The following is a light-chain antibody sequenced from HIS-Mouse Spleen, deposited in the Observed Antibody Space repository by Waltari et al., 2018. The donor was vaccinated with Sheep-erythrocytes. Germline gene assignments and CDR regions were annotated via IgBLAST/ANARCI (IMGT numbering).Light chain of an antibody. V-gene: IGLV3-1*01. CDR2: QES. CDR1: KLGDKY. CDR3: QAWDSSIYV. Sequence: SYELTQPPSVSVSPGQTASITCSGDKLGDKYACWYQQKPGQSPVLVIYQESKRPSGIPDRFSGSNSGNTATLTIGGTQAMDEADYYCQAWDSSIYVFGTGTKVTVL. J-gene: IGLJ1*01.